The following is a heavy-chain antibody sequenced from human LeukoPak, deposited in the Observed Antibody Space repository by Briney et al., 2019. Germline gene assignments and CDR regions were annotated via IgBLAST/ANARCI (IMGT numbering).Heavy chain of an antibody. D-gene: IGHD2-2*01. J-gene: IGHJ5*02. CDR2: MNPNSGNT. CDR1: GYTFTSYD. V-gene: IGHV1-8*01. CDR3: ARGLVVVPAANLRVIWFDP. Sequence: GASVKVSCKASGYTFTSYDINWVRQATGQGLEWLGWMNPNSGNTGYAQKFQGRVTMTRNTSISTAYMELSSLRSEDTAVYYCARGLVVVPAANLRVIWFDPWGQGTLVTVSP.